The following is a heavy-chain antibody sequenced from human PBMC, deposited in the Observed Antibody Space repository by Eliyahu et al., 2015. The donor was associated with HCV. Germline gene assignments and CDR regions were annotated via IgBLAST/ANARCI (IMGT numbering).Heavy chain of an antibody. J-gene: IGHJ5*02. Sequence: QVQLQESGPGLVKPSETLSLTCTVSGGSITTSXWSWIRXPPGKGLEWIGYIHYSGSTNYNPPLKSRVTISLDTSKNQFSLNLTSVTAADTAVYYCASGGGGIAVAGTGGWFDPWGQGTLVTVSS. CDR3: ASGGGGIAVAGTGGWFDP. CDR1: GGSITTSX. D-gene: IGHD6-19*01. CDR2: IHYSGST. V-gene: IGHV4-59*01.